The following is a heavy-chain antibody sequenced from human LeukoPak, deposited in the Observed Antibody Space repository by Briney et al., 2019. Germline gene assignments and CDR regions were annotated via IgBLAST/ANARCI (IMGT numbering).Heavy chain of an antibody. CDR2: ISGSGGST. D-gene: IGHD3-9*01. V-gene: IGHV3-23*01. CDR3: AKGKYFDWLYPVDY. CDR1: GFTFSSYA. J-gene: IGHJ4*02. Sequence: GGSLRLSCAASGFTFSSYAMSWVRQAPGKGLEWVSAISGSGGSTYYADSVKGRFTISRDNSKNTLYLQMNSLRADDTAVYYCAKGKYFDWLYPVDYWGQGTLVTVSS.